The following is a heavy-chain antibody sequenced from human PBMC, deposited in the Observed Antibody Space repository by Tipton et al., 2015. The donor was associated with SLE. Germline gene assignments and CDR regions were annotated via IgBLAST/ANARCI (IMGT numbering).Heavy chain of an antibody. D-gene: IGHD6-6*01. Sequence: TLSLTCAVYGGSFNGYYWGWIRQPPGKGLEWIGSIYYSGSTYYNPSLKSRVTISVDTSKNQFSLKLSSVTAADTAVYYCASPARIAGSSDADYFDYWGQGTLVTVSS. V-gene: IGHV4-34*01. CDR1: GGSFNGYY. CDR3: ASPARIAGSSDADYFDY. J-gene: IGHJ4*02. CDR2: IYYSGST.